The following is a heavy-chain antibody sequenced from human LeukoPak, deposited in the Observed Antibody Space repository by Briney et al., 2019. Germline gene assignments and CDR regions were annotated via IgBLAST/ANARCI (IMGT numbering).Heavy chain of an antibody. Sequence: GGSLRLSCAASGFTFSSYSMNWVRQAPGKGLEWVSYISSSSSTIYYADSVKGRFTISRDNAKNSLYLQMNSLRPEDMALYYCAKETIYCSGGSCYHDAFDIWGQGTMVTVSS. CDR1: GFTFSSYS. V-gene: IGHV3-48*01. CDR3: AKETIYCSGGSCYHDAFDI. D-gene: IGHD2-15*01. CDR2: ISSSSSTI. J-gene: IGHJ3*02.